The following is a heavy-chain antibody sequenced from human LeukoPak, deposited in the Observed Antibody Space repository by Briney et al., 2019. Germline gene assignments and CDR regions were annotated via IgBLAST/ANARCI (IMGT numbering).Heavy chain of an antibody. V-gene: IGHV3-30*02. CDR1: GFTFSSYG. D-gene: IGHD1-26*01. CDR3: AKRRGSGSYVPFDC. Sequence: GGSLRLSCAASGFTFSSYGMHWVRQAPGKGVEWVAFIRYDGSNKYYADSVKGRFTISRDNSKNTLYLQMNSLRAEDTAVYYCAKRRGSGSYVPFDCWGQGTLVTVSS. J-gene: IGHJ4*02. CDR2: IRYDGSNK.